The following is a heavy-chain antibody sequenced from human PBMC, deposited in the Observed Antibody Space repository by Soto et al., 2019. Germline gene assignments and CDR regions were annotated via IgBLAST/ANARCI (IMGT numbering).Heavy chain of an antibody. CDR3: VRPIFGVVIGY. CDR2: INSDGSDT. D-gene: IGHD3-3*01. V-gene: IGHV3-74*01. CDR1: GFTFSSYW. J-gene: IGHJ4*02. Sequence: GGSLRLSCAASGFTFSSYWMHWVRQTPGKGLVWVSRINSDGSDTTYADSVKGRFTISRDNAKNTLYLQMNSLRAEDTAVYYCVRPIFGVVIGYWGQGTMVTVYS.